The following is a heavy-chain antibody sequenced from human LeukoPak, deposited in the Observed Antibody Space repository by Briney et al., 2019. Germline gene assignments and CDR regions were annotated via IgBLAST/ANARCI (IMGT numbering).Heavy chain of an antibody. D-gene: IGHD6-6*01. CDR3: ARESSSSVRGVFDY. V-gene: IGHV4-59*11. CDR2: IYYSGST. J-gene: IGHJ4*02. Sequence: SETLSLTCTVSGGSISSHYWSWIRQPPGKGLEWIGYIYYSGSTNYNPSLKSRVTISVDTSKNQSSLKLSSVTAADTAVYYCARESSSSVRGVFDYWGQGTLVTVSS. CDR1: GGSISSHY.